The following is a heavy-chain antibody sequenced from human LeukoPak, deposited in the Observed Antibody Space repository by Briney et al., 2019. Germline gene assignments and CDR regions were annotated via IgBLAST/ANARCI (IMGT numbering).Heavy chain of an antibody. CDR1: GGTFSSDA. CDR2: IIPIFGTA. Sequence: ASVKVSCKASGGTFSSDAISWVRQAPGQGLECMGGIIPIFGTANYAQKFQGRVTITADESTSTAYMELSSLRSEDTAVYYCARYCSGGGCEGWGQGTLVTVSS. J-gene: IGHJ4*02. V-gene: IGHV1-69*13. D-gene: IGHD2-15*01. CDR3: ARYCSGGGCEG.